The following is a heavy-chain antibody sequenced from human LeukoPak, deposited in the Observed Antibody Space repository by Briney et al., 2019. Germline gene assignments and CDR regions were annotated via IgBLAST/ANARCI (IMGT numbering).Heavy chain of an antibody. D-gene: IGHD6-19*01. J-gene: IGHJ4*02. CDR2: IHYSGKV. CDR1: GGSLSSSGHW. CDR3: ARQSGDQSSAWYFDA. V-gene: IGHV4-39*01. Sequence: SETLSLTCTISGGSLSSSGHWWVWIRQPPGKGLEWIGSIHYSGKVYYNPSLKSRVTTSVDTSTDQFSLRLSSATAADTAIYYCARQSGDQSSAWYFDAWGQGTLVTVSS.